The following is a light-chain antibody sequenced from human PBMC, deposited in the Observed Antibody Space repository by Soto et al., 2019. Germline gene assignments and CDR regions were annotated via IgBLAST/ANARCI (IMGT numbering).Light chain of an antibody. J-gene: IGLJ1*01. CDR1: STDVGAYNY. Sequence: QSVLTQPPSASGSPGQSVTISCTGTSTDVGAYNYVSWYQQRPGKAPKLMIFEVTKRPSGVPDRFSGSKSGNTASLTVSGVQADDEADYYCLSYSSSTSPYVLGTATKVTVL. V-gene: IGLV2-8*01. CDR2: EVT. CDR3: LSYSSSTSPYV.